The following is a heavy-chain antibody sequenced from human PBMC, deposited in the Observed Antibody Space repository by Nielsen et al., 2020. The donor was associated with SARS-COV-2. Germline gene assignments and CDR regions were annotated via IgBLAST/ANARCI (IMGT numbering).Heavy chain of an antibody. CDR1: GFMLSTSG. CDR2: IWYDGSNE. Sequence: GGSLRLSCAASGFMLSTSGMHWVRQAPGKGLEWVAGIWYDGSNENYAESVKGRFTISRDNSKNTLFLQMDSLTADDTAVYYCARLSNFWSGYNDYWGLGTLVIVSS. CDR3: ARLSNFWSGYNDY. J-gene: IGHJ4*02. V-gene: IGHV3-33*01. D-gene: IGHD3-3*01.